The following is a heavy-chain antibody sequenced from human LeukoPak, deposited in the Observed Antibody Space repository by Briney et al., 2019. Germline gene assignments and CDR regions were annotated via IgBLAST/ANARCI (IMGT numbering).Heavy chain of an antibody. CDR3: ASVEGFSGWFWFDP. CDR1: GGSISSYY. D-gene: IGHD6-19*01. Sequence: SETLSLTCTVSGGSISSYYWSWIRQPPGKGLEWIGYIYYSGSTNYNPSLKSRVTISVDTSKNQFSLKLSSVTAADTAVYYCASVEGFSGWFWFDPWGQGTLVTVSS. J-gene: IGHJ5*02. V-gene: IGHV4-59*01. CDR2: IYYSGST.